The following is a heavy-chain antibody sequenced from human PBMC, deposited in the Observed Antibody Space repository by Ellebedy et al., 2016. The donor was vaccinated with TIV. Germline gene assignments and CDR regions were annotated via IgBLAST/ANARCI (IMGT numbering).Heavy chain of an antibody. CDR3: VKDRRSGYDEPYYMDV. J-gene: IGHJ6*03. CDR1: GFFFGSYS. Sequence: GESLKISXAASGFFFGSYSMTWVRQAPAKGLEWVSGISGSGDKTYYPDSVKGRFTISRDNSKNTLYLQMNSLRAEDTAVYYCVKDRRSGYDEPYYMDVWGKGTTVTVSS. D-gene: IGHD5-12*01. CDR2: ISGSGDKT. V-gene: IGHV3-23*01.